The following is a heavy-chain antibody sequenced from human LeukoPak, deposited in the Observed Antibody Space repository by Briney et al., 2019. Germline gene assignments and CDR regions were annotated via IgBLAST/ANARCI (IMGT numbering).Heavy chain of an antibody. CDR1: GFTFSSYS. J-gene: IGHJ3*02. V-gene: IGHV3-48*04. Sequence: GGSLRLSCAASGFTFSSYSMNWVRQAPGKGLEWISYISSSSGTIYYADSVRGRFTISRDNAKNSLYLQMNSLRAEDTAVYYCARVRYGDYRDAFHIWGQGTMVTVSS. CDR3: ARVRYGDYRDAFHI. CDR2: ISSSSGTI. D-gene: IGHD4-17*01.